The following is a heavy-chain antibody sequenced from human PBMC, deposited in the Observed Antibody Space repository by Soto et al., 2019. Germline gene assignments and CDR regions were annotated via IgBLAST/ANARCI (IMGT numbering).Heavy chain of an antibody. J-gene: IGHJ4*02. CDR2: IRSNLYGGTT. CDR3: SIAPDKFLPLNY. D-gene: IGHD3-22*01. V-gene: IGHV3-49*05. CDR1: GFTSGEYA. Sequence: EGQLVESGGGLVKPGRSLRLSCTASGFTSGEYAMSWFRQAPGKGLEWVGFIRSNLYGGTTEYAASVKGRFTISRDDSQTIAYLHMNGLKTEDTALYYCSIAPDKFLPLNYWGQGTLVTVSS.